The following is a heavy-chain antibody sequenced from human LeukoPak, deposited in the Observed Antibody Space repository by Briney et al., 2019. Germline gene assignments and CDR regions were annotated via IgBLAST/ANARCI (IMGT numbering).Heavy chain of an antibody. CDR2: IIPIFGTA. CDR3: ARDRDYYGSGNYGY. V-gene: IGHV1-69*05. J-gene: IGHJ4*02. Sequence: ASVKLSCKASGGTFSSYAISWVRQAPGQGLEWMGGIIPIFGTANYAQKFQGRVTVTTDESTSTAYMELSSLRSEDTAVYYCARDRDYYGSGNYGYWGQGTLVTVSS. CDR1: GGTFSSYA. D-gene: IGHD3-10*01.